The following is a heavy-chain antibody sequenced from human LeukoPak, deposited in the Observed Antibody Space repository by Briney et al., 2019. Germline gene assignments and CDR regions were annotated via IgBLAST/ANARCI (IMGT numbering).Heavy chain of an antibody. V-gene: IGHV3-48*01. CDR2: IGTSGNPI. J-gene: IGHJ4*02. D-gene: IGHD6-19*01. Sequence: PGGSLRLSCAASGFTFSGYIMNWVRQAPGKGLEWVSFIGTSGNPIYYADSVKGRFTVSRDNAKNSLYLQMNSLRAEDTAVYYCARDQWLGYWGQGTLVTVSS. CDR1: GFTFSGYI. CDR3: ARDQWLGY.